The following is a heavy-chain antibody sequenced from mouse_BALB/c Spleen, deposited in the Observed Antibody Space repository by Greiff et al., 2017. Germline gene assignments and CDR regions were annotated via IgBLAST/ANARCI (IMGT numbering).Heavy chain of an antibody. CDR3: ARPRVSRAMDD. D-gene: IGHD1-1*01. Sequence: EVQLQQSGAELVKPGASVKLSCTASGFNIKDTYMHWVKQRPEQGLEWIGRIDPANGNTKYDPKFQGKATIPADTSSNTAYLQLSSLTSEDTAGYYCARPRVSRAMDDWGQGTSVTVSS. CDR1: GFNIKDTY. J-gene: IGHJ4*01. V-gene: IGHV14-3*02. CDR2: IDPANGNT.